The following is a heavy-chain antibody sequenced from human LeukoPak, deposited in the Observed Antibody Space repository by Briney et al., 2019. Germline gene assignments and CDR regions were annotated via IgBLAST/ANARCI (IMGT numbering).Heavy chain of an antibody. Sequence: PGGSLRLSCAASGLTFSGSAMHWVRQASGKGLEWVGRIRSKANSYATAYAASVKGRFTISRDDSKNTAYLQMNSLKTEDTAVYYCTRHPVDTAMDATPGDYWGQGTLVTVSS. J-gene: IGHJ4*02. V-gene: IGHV3-73*01. CDR2: IRSKANSYAT. CDR3: TRHPVDTAMDATPGDY. CDR1: GLTFSGSA. D-gene: IGHD5-18*01.